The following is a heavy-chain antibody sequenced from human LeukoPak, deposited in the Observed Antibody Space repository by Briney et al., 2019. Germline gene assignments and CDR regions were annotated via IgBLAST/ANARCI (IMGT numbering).Heavy chain of an antibody. CDR3: ARGGSVAGRDLSAFDI. Sequence: SETLSLTCAVYGGSFSGYYWSWIRQPPGKGLEWIGEINHSGSTNYNPSLKSRVTISVDTSKNQFSLKLSSVTAADTAVYYCARGGSVAGRDLSAFDIWGQGTMVTVSS. J-gene: IGHJ3*02. D-gene: IGHD6-19*01. V-gene: IGHV4-34*01. CDR1: GGSFSGYY. CDR2: INHSGST.